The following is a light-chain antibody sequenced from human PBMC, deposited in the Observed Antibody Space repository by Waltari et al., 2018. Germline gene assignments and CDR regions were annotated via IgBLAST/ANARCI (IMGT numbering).Light chain of an antibody. J-gene: IGLJ1*01. CDR1: SSDVGNYNL. V-gene: IGLV2-23*02. CDR2: EVT. Sequence: QSGLTQPASVSGSPGQSITISCTGTSSDVGNYNLVSWYQQYPGKAPKLMVYEVTRPSAGVYDRFSCSKSVNTASLTIYVLQSEDEADYYCCSYAGLGIYVFGTGTKVTVL. CDR3: CSYAGLGIYV.